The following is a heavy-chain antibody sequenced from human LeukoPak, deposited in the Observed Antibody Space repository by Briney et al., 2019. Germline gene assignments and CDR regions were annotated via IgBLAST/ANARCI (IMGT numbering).Heavy chain of an antibody. CDR3: VRDNDFRSGYYSPTRGYFDY. CDR1: GFTFSSHG. Sequence: GGSLRLSCAASGFTFSSHGMHWVRQAPGKGLEWVSFIRYDGSNEYYGDSVKGRFTISRDNSKNTLYMQMNSLRGEDTAVYYCVRDNDFRSGYYSPTRGYFDYWGQGTLVTVSS. CDR2: IRYDGSNE. J-gene: IGHJ4*02. D-gene: IGHD3-3*01. V-gene: IGHV3-30*02.